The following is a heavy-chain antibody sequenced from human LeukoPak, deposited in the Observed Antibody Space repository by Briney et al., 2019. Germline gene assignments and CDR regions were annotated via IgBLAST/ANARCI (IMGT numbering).Heavy chain of an antibody. J-gene: IGHJ3*02. V-gene: IGHV3-23*01. CDR3: AKKYGGNPEHAFDI. Sequence: GGSLRLSCAASGFTFSNYAMTWVRQAPGKGLEWVSGIRGSGGSTYYADSVKGRFTISRDNSKNTLYLQMNSLRAEDTAVYYCAKKYGGNPEHAFDIWGQGTMVTVSS. CDR2: IRGSGGST. CDR1: GFTFSNYA. D-gene: IGHD4-23*01.